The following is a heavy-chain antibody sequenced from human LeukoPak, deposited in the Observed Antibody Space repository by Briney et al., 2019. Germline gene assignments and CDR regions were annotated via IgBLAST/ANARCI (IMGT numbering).Heavy chain of an antibody. V-gene: IGHV1-2*02. CDR1: GGTFDNSA. CDR3: VVSIQAAAIPAFDS. J-gene: IGHJ4*02. CDR2: INPKNGGT. Sequence: ASVKVSCKASGGTFDNSAINWVRQAPGQGHEFMGWINPKNGGTKYAQNFQGRVTMTRDTSISTVYMELSSLGSDDTAVYYCVVSIQAAAIPAFDSWGQGILVTVSS. D-gene: IGHD6-25*01.